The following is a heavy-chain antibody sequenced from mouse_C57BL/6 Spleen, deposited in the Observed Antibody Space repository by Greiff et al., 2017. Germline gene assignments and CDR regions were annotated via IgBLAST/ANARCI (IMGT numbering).Heavy chain of an antibody. V-gene: IGHV5-17*01. CDR1: GFTFSDYG. CDR3: ARGSTHWYVDV. CDR2: ISSGSSTI. J-gene: IGHJ1*03. D-gene: IGHD1-1*01. Sequence: EVKLMESGGGLVKPGGSLKLSCAASGFTFSDYGMHWVRQAPEKGLEWVAYISSGSSTIYYADTVKGRFTISRDNAKNTLFLQMTSLRSEDTAMYYCARGSTHWYVDVWGTGTTVTVSS.